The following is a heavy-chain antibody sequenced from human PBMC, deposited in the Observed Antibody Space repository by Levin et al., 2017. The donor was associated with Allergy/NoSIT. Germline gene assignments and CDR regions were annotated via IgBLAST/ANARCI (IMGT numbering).Heavy chain of an antibody. V-gene: IGHV3-9*01. CDR2: ISWNSGSI. CDR1: GFTFDDYA. CDR3: AKDQGPAALYGMDV. D-gene: IGHD2-2*01. Sequence: SLKISCAASGFTFDDYAMHWVRQAPGKGLEWVSGISWNSGSIGYADSVKGRFTISRDNAKNSLYLQMNSLRAEDTALYYCAKDQGPAALYGMDVWGQGTTVTVSS. J-gene: IGHJ6*02.